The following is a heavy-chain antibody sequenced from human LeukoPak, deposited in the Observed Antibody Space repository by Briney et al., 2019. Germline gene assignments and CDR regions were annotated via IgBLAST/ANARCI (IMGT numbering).Heavy chain of an antibody. CDR3: ARLTGYCSSTSCYYFDY. D-gene: IGHD2-2*01. Sequence: SETLSLTCAVSGYSISSGYYWGWIRQPPGKGLEWIGSIYHSGSTYYNPSLKSRVTISVDTSKNHFSLKLSSVTAADTAVYYCARLTGYCSSTSCYYFDYWGQGTLVTVSS. CDR1: GYSISSGYY. J-gene: IGHJ4*02. V-gene: IGHV4-38-2*01. CDR2: IYHSGST.